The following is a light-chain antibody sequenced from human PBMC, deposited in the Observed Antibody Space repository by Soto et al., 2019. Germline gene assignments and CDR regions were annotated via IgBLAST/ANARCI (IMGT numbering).Light chain of an antibody. CDR1: QSVSSNY. CDR2: GAS. V-gene: IGKV3-20*01. Sequence: EIVLTQSPGSLSLSPGEIATLSCRASQSVSSNYLAWYQQKPGQAPRLLIYGASNRATGIPDRFSGSGSGTEFTLTISSLQSEDFAVYYCQQYGSSPRLITFGQGTRLEIK. J-gene: IGKJ5*01. CDR3: QQYGSSPRLIT.